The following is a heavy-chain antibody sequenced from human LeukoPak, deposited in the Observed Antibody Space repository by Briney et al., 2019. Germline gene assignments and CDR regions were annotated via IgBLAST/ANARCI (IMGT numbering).Heavy chain of an antibody. V-gene: IGHV3-21*01. CDR1: GFTTHYW. CDR3: AGHPAEMNTL. J-gene: IGHJ4*02. Sequence: GGSLRLSCTACGFTTHYWLNWVRQAPGRGLEWVSSKISSRNYIYYSDSMRGRFTISRDNPKNSVYLQMSSLRAEDTAVYYCAGHPAEMNTLWGQGTLVTVSS. D-gene: IGHD5-24*01. CDR2: KISSRNYI.